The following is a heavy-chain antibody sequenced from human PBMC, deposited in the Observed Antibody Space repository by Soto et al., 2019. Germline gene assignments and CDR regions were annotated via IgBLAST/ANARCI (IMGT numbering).Heavy chain of an antibody. CDR2: IIPIFGTA. V-gene: IGHV1-69*12. CDR3: AWILAIVAITEMAAADRYYFDY. D-gene: IGHD6-13*01. J-gene: IGHJ4*02. CDR1: GGTFSSYA. Sequence: QVQLVQSGAEVKKPGSSVKVSCKASGGTFSSYAISWVRQAPGQGLEWMGGIIPIFGTANYAQKFQGRVTITADESTSTAYMELSSLRSEDTAVYYCAWILAIVAITEMAAADRYYFDYLGQGTLVTVSS.